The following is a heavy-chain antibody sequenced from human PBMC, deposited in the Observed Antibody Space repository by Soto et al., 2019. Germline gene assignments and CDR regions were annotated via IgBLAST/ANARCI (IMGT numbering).Heavy chain of an antibody. CDR1: GFTFSNAW. CDR2: IKSKTDGGTT. Sequence: GGSLRLSCAASGFTFSNAWMNWVRQAPGKGLEWVGRIKSKTDGGTTDYAAPVKGRFTISRDDSKNTLYLQMNSLKTEDTAVYYCTTGEWIQLWLAWTREYYFDYWGQGTLVTVSS. V-gene: IGHV3-15*07. D-gene: IGHD5-18*01. J-gene: IGHJ4*02. CDR3: TTGEWIQLWLAWTREYYFDY.